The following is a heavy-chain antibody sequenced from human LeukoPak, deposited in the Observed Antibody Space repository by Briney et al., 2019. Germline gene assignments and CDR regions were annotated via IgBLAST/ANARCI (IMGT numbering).Heavy chain of an antibody. V-gene: IGHV4-31*03. CDR3: ARANYYDSSGYSYYFDY. Sequence: SETLSLTCTVSGGSISSGGYYWSWIRRHPGKGLEWIGYIYYSGSTYYNPSLKSRVTISVDTSKNQFSLKLSSVTAADTAVYYCARANYYDSSGYSYYFDYWGQGTLVTVSS. CDR1: GGSISSGGYY. J-gene: IGHJ4*02. CDR2: IYYSGST. D-gene: IGHD3-22*01.